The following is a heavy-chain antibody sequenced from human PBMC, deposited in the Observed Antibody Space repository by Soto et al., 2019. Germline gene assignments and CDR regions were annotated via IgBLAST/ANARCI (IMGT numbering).Heavy chain of an antibody. J-gene: IGHJ4*02. V-gene: IGHV6-1*01. D-gene: IGHD6-19*01. CDR3: ALDSSGWYGTGEYYLDS. CDR1: GDSVSSNSAA. Sequence: PSQTLSLTCAISGDSVSSNSAAWNWIRQSPSRSLEWLGRTYYRSKWYNDYAVSVKSRITINPDTSKNQFSLQLNSVTPEDTAVFYCALDSSGWYGTGEYYLDSWGQGTMVTDSS. CDR2: TYYRSKWYN.